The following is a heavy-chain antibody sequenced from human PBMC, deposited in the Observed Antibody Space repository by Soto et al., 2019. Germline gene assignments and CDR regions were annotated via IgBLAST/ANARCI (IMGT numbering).Heavy chain of an antibody. Sequence: PSETLSLTCAVYGGSFSGYYWSWIRQPPGKGLEWIGEINHSGSTNYNPSLKSRVTISVDTSKNQFSLKLSSVTAADTAVYYCAREGYYYDSSGSLAEYFQHWGQGTLVTVSS. D-gene: IGHD3-22*01. CDR2: INHSGST. CDR1: GGSFSGYY. CDR3: AREGYYYDSSGSLAEYFQH. J-gene: IGHJ1*01. V-gene: IGHV4-34*01.